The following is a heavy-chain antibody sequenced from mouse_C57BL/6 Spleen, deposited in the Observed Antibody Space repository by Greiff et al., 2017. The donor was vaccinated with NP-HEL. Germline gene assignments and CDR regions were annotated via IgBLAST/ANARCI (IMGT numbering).Heavy chain of an antibody. J-gene: IGHJ3*01. CDR2: IDPNSGGT. CDR3: ARDTYYGSPWFAY. CDR1: GYTFTSYW. D-gene: IGHD1-1*01. V-gene: IGHV1-72*01. Sequence: QVQLKQPGAELVKPGASVKLSCKASGYTFTSYWMHWVKQRPGRGLEWIGRIDPNSGGTKYNEKFKSKATLTVDKPSSTAYMQLSSLTSEDSAVYYCARDTYYGSPWFAYWGQGTLVTVSA.